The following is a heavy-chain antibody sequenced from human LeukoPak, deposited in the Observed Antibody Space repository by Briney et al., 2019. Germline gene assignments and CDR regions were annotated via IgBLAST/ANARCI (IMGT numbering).Heavy chain of an antibody. Sequence: GSLRLSCAASGFTVSSNYMSWVRQAPGKGLEWVSVIYAGGSTYYADSVKGRFTISRDSSKNTLFLQMNSLRAEDTAVYYCARGDYYYDGSGYPIYYFDYWGQGTLVTVSS. D-gene: IGHD3-22*01. CDR2: IYAGGST. CDR3: ARGDYYYDGSGYPIYYFDY. V-gene: IGHV3-53*01. CDR1: GFTVSSNY. J-gene: IGHJ4*02.